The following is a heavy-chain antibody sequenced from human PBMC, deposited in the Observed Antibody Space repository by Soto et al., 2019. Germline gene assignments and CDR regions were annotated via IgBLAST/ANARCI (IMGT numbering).Heavy chain of an antibody. CDR1: GFTFSSYG. CDR2: IWYDGSNK. J-gene: IGHJ6*02. V-gene: IGHV3-33*01. Sequence: GGSLRLSCAASGFTFSSYGMHWVRQAPGKGLEWVAVIWYDGSNKYYADSVKGRFTISRDNSKNTLYLQMNSLRAEDTAVYYCARVGGIEEYYYYYYGMDVWGQGTTVTVSS. D-gene: IGHD2-15*01. CDR3: ARVGGIEEYYYYYYGMDV.